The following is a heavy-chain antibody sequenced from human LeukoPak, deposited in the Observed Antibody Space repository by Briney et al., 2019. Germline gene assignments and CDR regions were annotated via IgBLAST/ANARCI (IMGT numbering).Heavy chain of an antibody. Sequence: GESLKISCKGSGYSFTTYWIGWVRQMPGKGLEWMGIIDPGDSDTRYSPSFQGQVTISADKSISTAYLQWSSLKASDTAMYYCARRGDSSGNYPLPLDYWGQGTLVTVSS. CDR2: IDPGDSDT. CDR3: ARRGDSSGNYPLPLDY. V-gene: IGHV5-51*01. D-gene: IGHD3-22*01. J-gene: IGHJ4*02. CDR1: GYSFTTYW.